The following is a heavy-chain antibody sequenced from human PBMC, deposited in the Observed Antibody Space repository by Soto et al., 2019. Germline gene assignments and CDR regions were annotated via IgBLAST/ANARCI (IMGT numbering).Heavy chain of an antibody. J-gene: IGHJ5*02. CDR1: GFTFSTYG. D-gene: IGHD1-26*01. Sequence: GGSLRLSCAASGFTFSTYGMHWVRQAPGKGLEWVTFIWYDGSHTYYVDSVKGRFTVSRDNSKNTLYLQMNSLTAEDTAVYYCAKGDIVGATTYNWFDPWGQGTLVTVPQ. V-gene: IGHV3-30*02. CDR3: AKGDIVGATTYNWFDP. CDR2: IWYDGSHT.